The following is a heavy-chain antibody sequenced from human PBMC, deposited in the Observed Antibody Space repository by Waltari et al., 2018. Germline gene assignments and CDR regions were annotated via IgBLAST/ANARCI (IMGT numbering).Heavy chain of an antibody. CDR2: GHQSGGP. J-gene: IGHJ4*02. CDR3: ARGETGNFFFDD. D-gene: IGHD7-27*01. V-gene: IGHV4-34*01. CDR1: GGSFSGYY. Sequence: QVQLQQWGAGLLEPSETLSLTCAVYGGSFSGYYWAWLRQSPGKGLQFIGEGHQSGGPNYNRALGSGVTISLDMSKNQFSLKLTSVTAADTAMYFCARGETGNFFFDDWGQGSQVTVSS.